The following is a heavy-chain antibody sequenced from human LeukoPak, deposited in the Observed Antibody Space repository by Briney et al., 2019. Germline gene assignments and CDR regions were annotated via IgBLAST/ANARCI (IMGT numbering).Heavy chain of an antibody. J-gene: IGHJ4*02. CDR1: GYTFTGYY. CDR2: INPNSGGT. D-gene: IGHD6-13*01. Sequence: GASVKVSCKASGYTFTGYYMHWVRQAPGQGLEWMGWINPNSGGTNYAQKFQGRVTMTRDTSISTAYMELSRLRSDDTAVYYCARHVRPIGSSWDQFNFDYWGQGTLVTVSS. V-gene: IGHV1-2*02. CDR3: ARHVRPIGSSWDQFNFDY.